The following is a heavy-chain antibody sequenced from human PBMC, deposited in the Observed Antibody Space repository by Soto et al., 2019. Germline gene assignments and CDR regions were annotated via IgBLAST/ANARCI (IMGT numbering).Heavy chain of an antibody. Sequence: GASVKVSCKASGGTFSSYAISWVRQAPGQGLEWMGGIIPIFGTANYAQKFQGRVTITADESTSTAYMELSSLRSEDTAVYYCTGTAEDYGMDVWGQGTTVTVSS. CDR1: GGTFSSYA. J-gene: IGHJ6*02. V-gene: IGHV1-69*13. CDR3: TGTAEDYGMDV. CDR2: IIPIFGTA.